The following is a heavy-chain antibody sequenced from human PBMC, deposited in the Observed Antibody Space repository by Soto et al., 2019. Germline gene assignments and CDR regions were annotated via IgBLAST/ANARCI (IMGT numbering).Heavy chain of an antibody. Sequence: AGPTLVNPTQTLTLTCTFSGFSLSTSGVGVGWIRQPPGKALEWLALIYWNDDKRYSPSLKSRLTITKDTSKNQVVLTITNMDPVEIDTYYCATCRARYFDWLLRVDPGDGMDGWGQGT. CDR1: GFSLSTSGVG. CDR3: ATCRARYFDWLLRVDPGDGMDG. J-gene: IGHJ6*02. CDR2: IYWNDDK. V-gene: IGHV2-5*01. D-gene: IGHD3-9*01.